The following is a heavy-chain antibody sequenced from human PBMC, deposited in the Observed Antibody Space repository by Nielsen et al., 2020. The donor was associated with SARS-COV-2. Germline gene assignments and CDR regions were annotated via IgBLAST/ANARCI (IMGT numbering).Heavy chain of an antibody. D-gene: IGHD3-22*01. V-gene: IGHV4-59*08. CDR1: GGSISSYY. Sequence: SETLSLTCTVSGGSISSYYWSWIRQPPGKGLEWIGYIYYSGSTNYNPSLKSRVTISVDTSKNQFSLKLSSVTAADTAVYYCARQDYYDSSGDYYFDYWGQGTLVTVSS. CDR2: IYYSGST. J-gene: IGHJ4*02. CDR3: ARQDYYDSSGDYYFDY.